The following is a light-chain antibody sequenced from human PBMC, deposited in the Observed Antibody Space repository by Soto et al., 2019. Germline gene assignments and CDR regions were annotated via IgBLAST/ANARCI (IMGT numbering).Light chain of an antibody. Sequence: VLTQSPATLSLSPGKRATLSFSASECVDFHLAWYQQKPGQAPRLLIYDASVRATGTPARFSGSGSGTDFTLTISSLEPEDFALSFCQQRSTWPTFGQGTRLEIK. CDR1: ECVDFH. CDR3: QQRSTWPT. V-gene: IGKV3-11*01. J-gene: IGKJ5*01. CDR2: DAS.